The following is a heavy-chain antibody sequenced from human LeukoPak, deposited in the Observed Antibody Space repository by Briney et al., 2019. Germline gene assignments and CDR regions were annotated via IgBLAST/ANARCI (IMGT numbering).Heavy chain of an antibody. CDR2: ISYDGSNK. CDR1: GFTFSSYA. Sequence: PGGSLRLSCAASGFTFSSYAMSWVRQAPGKGLEWVATISYDGSNKQYPDSVKGRFTISRDKSKNTLSLQMNSLRAEDTAVYHCARGGYYDSSGYLSWFDPWGQGTLVTVSS. CDR3: ARGGYYDSSGYLSWFDP. D-gene: IGHD3-22*01. V-gene: IGHV3-30*04. J-gene: IGHJ5*02.